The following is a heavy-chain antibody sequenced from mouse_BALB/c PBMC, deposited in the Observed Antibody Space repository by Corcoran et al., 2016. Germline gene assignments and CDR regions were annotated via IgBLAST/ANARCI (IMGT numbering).Heavy chain of an antibody. CDR1: GFNIKDTY. CDR3: ARSWDVDY. J-gene: IGHJ2*01. D-gene: IGHD4-1*01. CDR2: IDPENGNN. V-gene: IGHV14-3*02. Sequence: EVQLQQSGAELVKPGASVKLSCTASGFNIKDTYMHWVKQRPEQGLEWIGRIDPENGNNKYDPKFQGKATITADTSSNTSYLQLSSLTSDDTAFYDCARSWDVDYGGQGTALTVSS.